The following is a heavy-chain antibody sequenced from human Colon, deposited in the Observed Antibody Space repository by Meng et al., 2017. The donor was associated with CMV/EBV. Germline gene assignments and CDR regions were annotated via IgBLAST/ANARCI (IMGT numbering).Heavy chain of an antibody. J-gene: IGHJ4*02. CDR2: ITPHSCCT. V-gene: IGHV1-2*02. CDR1: GMPFTAYL. Sequence: VQFVHAGSEVTRPGDVVKFARTATGMPFTAYLIPWVRQTPCKGLEWMGWITPHSCCTNYGQMFQGRVTMTRDTSTSTVYMELSRLRSDDTAVYYCARELDFAHFDDWGQGTLVTVSS. D-gene: IGHD3-3*01. CDR3: ARELDFAHFDD.